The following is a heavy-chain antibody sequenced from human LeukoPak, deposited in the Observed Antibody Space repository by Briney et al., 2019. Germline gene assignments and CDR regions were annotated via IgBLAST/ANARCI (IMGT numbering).Heavy chain of an antibody. D-gene: IGHD4-17*01. CDR3: AKVRSTTVILPVAFDI. CDR1: GFTFSSYA. J-gene: IGHJ3*02. Sequence: GGSLRLSCAASGFTFSSYAMSWVRQAPGKGLEWVSAISGSGGSTYYADSVKGRFTISRDNSKNTLYLQMNSLRAEDTAVYYCAKVRSTTVILPVAFDIWGQGTMVTVSS. V-gene: IGHV3-23*01. CDR2: ISGSGGST.